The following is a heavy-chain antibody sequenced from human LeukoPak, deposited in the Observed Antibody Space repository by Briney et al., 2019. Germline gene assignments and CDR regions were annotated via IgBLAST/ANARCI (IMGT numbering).Heavy chain of an antibody. J-gene: IGHJ6*03. CDR3: ARGRVESVLRYFDWLYYYMDV. CDR1: GGSFSGYY. CDR2: INHSGST. D-gene: IGHD3-9*01. Sequence: SETLSLTCAVYGGSFSGYYWSWIRQPPGKGLEWIGEINHSGSTNYNPSLKSRVTISVDTSKNQFSLKLSSVTAADTAVYYCARGRVESVLRYFDWLYYYMDVWGKGTTVTVSS. V-gene: IGHV4-34*01.